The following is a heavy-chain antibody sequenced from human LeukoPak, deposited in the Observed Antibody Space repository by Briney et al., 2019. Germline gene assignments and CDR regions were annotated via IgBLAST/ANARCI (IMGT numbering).Heavy chain of an antibody. CDR3: AKVRIAAAAVDAFDI. J-gene: IGHJ3*02. V-gene: IGHV3-9*01. CDR1: DFTFDDYA. Sequence: GGSLRLSCAASDFTFDDYAMHWVRQAPGKGLEWVSGISWNSGSIGYADSVKGRFTISRDNAKNSLYLQMNSLRAEDTAVYYCAKVRIAAAAVDAFDIWGQGTMVTVSS. CDR2: ISWNSGSI. D-gene: IGHD6-13*01.